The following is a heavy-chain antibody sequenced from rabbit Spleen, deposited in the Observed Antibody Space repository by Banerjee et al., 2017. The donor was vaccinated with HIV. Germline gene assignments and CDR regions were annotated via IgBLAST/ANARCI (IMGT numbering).Heavy chain of an antibody. D-gene: IGHD4-1*01. J-gene: IGHJ6*01. CDR1: GFSFSSSDY. CDR2: IYTACGST. V-gene: IGHV1S40*01. CDR3: ARVSETSGWGEDL. Sequence: QSLEESGGDLVKPGASLTLTCTASGFSFSSSDYMCWVRQAPGKGLEWIGLIYTACGSTDYASWVNGRFTISSDNAQNTIQLQMNSLTAADTATYFCARVSETSGWGEDLWGQGTLVTVS.